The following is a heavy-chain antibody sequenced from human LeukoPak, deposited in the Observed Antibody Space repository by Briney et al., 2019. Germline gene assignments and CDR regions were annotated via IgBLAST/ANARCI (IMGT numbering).Heavy chain of an antibody. CDR3: LRSDDAFGI. Sequence: GGSLRLSCAASGFTFSGSAMHWVRQASGKGLEWAGRIRSKANSYATAYAASVKGRFTISRDDSKNTAYLQMNSLKTEDTAVYYCLRSDDAFGIWGQGTMVTVSS. CDR1: GFTFSGSA. D-gene: IGHD5-12*01. V-gene: IGHV3-73*01. CDR2: IRSKANSYAT. J-gene: IGHJ3*02.